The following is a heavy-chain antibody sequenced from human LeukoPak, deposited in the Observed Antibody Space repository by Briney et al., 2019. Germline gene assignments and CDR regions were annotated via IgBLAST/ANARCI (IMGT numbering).Heavy chain of an antibody. CDR1: GGTFSSYA. Sequence: SVKVSCKASGGTFSSYAINWVRQAPGQGLEWMGGIIPIFGATNYAQKFQGRVTITADESTSTAYMELSSLRFEDTAVYYCARVLLPAAMIDYWGQGTLVTVSS. J-gene: IGHJ4*02. CDR3: ARVLLPAAMIDY. D-gene: IGHD2-2*01. V-gene: IGHV1-69*13. CDR2: IIPIFGAT.